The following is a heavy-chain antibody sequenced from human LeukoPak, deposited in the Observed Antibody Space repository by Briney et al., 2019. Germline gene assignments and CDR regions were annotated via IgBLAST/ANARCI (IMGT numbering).Heavy chain of an antibody. Sequence: SETLSLTCTVSGGSISSGDYYWSWIRQPPGKGLEWIGYIYYSGSTYHNPSLKSRVTISVDTSKNQFSLKLSSVTAADTAVHYCARAKWQLFDYWGQGTLVTVSS. CDR3: ARAKWQLFDY. CDR2: IYYSGST. D-gene: IGHD1-26*01. V-gene: IGHV4-30-4*01. CDR1: GGSISSGDYY. J-gene: IGHJ4*02.